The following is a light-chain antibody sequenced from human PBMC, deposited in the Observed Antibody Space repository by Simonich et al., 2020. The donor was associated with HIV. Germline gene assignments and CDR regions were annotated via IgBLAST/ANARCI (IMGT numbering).Light chain of an antibody. V-gene: IGKV1-5*03. Sequence: DIQMTQSPSTLSASVGDRVTITCRASQSVSSWVAWYQHKPGKAPKLLIYKASTLESGVPLRFSGSGFGTEFTLTISSLQPDDFATYYCQQYNNYRTFGQGTKVEIK. CDR3: QQYNNYRT. J-gene: IGKJ1*01. CDR1: QSVSSW. CDR2: KAS.